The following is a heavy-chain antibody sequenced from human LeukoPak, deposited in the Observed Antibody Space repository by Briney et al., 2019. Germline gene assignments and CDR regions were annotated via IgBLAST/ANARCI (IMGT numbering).Heavy chain of an antibody. Sequence: PGGSLRLSCAASGFTFSSYAMSWVRQAPGKGLEWVSAISGSGGSTYYADSVKGRFTISRDNSKNTLYLQMNSLRAEDTAVYYCARVIFSYFDPFDCWGQGTLVTVSS. CDR1: GFTFSSYA. CDR2: ISGSGGST. CDR3: ARVIFSYFDPFDC. V-gene: IGHV3-23*01. D-gene: IGHD3-9*01. J-gene: IGHJ4*02.